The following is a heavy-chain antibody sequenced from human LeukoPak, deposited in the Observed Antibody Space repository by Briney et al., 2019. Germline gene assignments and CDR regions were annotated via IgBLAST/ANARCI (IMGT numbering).Heavy chain of an antibody. CDR1: GFTVSSNY. V-gene: IGHV3-23*01. CDR3: AKQRGDYGGILFDY. J-gene: IGHJ4*02. D-gene: IGHD4-23*01. CDR2: ISGSGGST. Sequence: GGFLRLSCAASGFTVSSNYMSWVRQAPGKGLEWVSAISGSGGSTYYADSVKGRFTISRDNSKNTLYLQMNSLRAEDTAVYYCAKQRGDYGGILFDYWGQGTLVTVSS.